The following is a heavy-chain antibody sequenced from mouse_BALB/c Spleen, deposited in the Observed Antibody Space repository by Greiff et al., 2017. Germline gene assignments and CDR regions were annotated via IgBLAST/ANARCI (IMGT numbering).Heavy chain of an antibody. CDR1: GYTFSSYW. CDR2: ILPGSGST. V-gene: IGHV1-9*01. J-gene: IGHJ3*01. D-gene: IGHD2-3*01. Sequence: VQLQQSGAELMKPGASVKISCKATGYTFSSYWIEWVKQRPGHGLEWIGEILPGSGSTNYNEKFKGKATFTADTSSNTAYMQLSSLTSEDSAVYYCARYGYYEAYWGQGTLVTVSA. CDR3: ARYGYYEAY.